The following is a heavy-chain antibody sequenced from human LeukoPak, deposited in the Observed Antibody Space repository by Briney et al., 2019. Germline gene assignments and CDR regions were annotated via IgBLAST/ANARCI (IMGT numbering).Heavy chain of an antibody. V-gene: IGHV3-11*06. D-gene: IGHD2-15*01. CDR1: GFTFSDYY. CDR2: ISSSSSYT. J-gene: IGHJ4*02. CDR3: ARDEGYCSGGSCYSNY. Sequence: GGSLRLSCAASGFTFSDYYMSWICQAPGKGLEWVSYISSSSSYTNSADSVKGRFTISRDNAKNSLYLQMNSLRAEDTAVYYCARDEGYCSGGSCYSNYWGQGTLVTVSS.